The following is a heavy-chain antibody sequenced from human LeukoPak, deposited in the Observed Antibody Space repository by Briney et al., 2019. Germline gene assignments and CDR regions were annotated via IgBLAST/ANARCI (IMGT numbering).Heavy chain of an antibody. J-gene: IGHJ6*03. V-gene: IGHV3-23*01. CDR2: IVGRGGST. Sequence: GGSLRLSCAASGFIFSDYGMSWVRQAPGKGLEWVSTIVGRGGSTYYADSVKGRFTISRDNSKNTLYLQMNSLRAEDTAVYYCAKQGRDWLRDYYYYMDVWGKGTTVTISS. D-gene: IGHD3-9*01. CDR3: AKQGRDWLRDYYYYMDV. CDR1: GFIFSDYG.